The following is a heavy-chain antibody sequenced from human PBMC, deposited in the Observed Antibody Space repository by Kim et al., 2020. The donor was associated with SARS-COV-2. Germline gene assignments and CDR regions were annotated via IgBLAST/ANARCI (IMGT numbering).Heavy chain of an antibody. CDR1: GGSISSRSYY. CDR3: ARGLVFYYYGMDV. Sequence: SETLSLTCTVSGGSISSRSYYWGWIRQPPGKGLEWIGSFDYSGSTHYNPSLKSRLTVSVDTSKNQMSLKLSSVTAADTAVYYCARGLVFYYYGMDVWGQGTAVTVSS. V-gene: IGHV4-39*01. D-gene: IGHD3-16*01. J-gene: IGHJ6*02. CDR2: FDYSGST.